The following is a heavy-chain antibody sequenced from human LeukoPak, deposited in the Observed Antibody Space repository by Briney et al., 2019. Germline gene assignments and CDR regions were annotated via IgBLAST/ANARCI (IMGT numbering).Heavy chain of an antibody. J-gene: IGHJ5*02. CDR2: ISGSGGST. CDR3: AKFGEWERRELDGP. Sequence: GGSLRLSCAASGFTFSSYAMSWVRQAPGKGLEWVSAISGSGGSTYYADSVKGRFTISRDNSKDTLYLQMNSLRAEDTAVYYCAKFGEWERRELDGPWGQGTLVTVSS. CDR1: GFTFSSYA. V-gene: IGHV3-23*01. D-gene: IGHD1-26*01.